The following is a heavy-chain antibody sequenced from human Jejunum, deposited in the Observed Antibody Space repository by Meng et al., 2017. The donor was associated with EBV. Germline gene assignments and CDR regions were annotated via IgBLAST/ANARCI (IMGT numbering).Heavy chain of an antibody. CDR2: ISSGGTTI. V-gene: IGHV3-11*01. CDR3: ASPPGGGTGGY. J-gene: IGHJ4*02. D-gene: IGHD2-8*02. CDR1: GLTFSDYS. Sequence: LVESGGSLFKPGGSLRLSCEVSGLTFSDYSMSWMRQAPGKGLEWVSYISSGGTTIYYADSVKGRFTISRDNGKNSLYLEMNSLRADDTAMYYCASPPGGGTGGYWGQGTLVTVSS.